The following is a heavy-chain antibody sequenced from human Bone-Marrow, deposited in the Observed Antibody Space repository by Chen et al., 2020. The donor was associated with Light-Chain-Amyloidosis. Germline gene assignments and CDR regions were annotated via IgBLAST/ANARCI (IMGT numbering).Heavy chain of an antibody. CDR1: GFAFSSYA. V-gene: IGHV3-23*01. Sequence: SGFAFSSYAMSWVRQAPGKGLEWVSTISGSGGSRYYGDSVKGRRTISRDNSKNALFLQMNSLRAEDTAVYYCAKDISYDDILPGYPADAFDIWGQGTMVTVSS. CDR2: ISGSGGSR. CDR3: AKDISYDDILPGYPADAFDI. D-gene: IGHD3-9*01. J-gene: IGHJ3*02.